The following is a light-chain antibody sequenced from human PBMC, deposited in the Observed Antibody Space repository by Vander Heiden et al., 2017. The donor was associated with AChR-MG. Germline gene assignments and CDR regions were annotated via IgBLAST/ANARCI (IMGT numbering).Light chain of an antibody. CDR1: QSISSW. CDR3: QQYSYYPWT. V-gene: IGKV1-5*03. Sequence: DTQMTQSPSTLSASVGDRVTLTCRASQSISSWLAWYQQKPGKAPNLLIYRASTLESAVPSRFRGSGSGTEFTLTITSLQPEDFATYYCQQYSYYPWTFGQGTKVEIK. J-gene: IGKJ1*01. CDR2: RAS.